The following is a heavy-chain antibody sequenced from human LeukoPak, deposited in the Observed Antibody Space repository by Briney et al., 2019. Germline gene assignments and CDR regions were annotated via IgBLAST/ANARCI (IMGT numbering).Heavy chain of an antibody. V-gene: IGHV1-2*02. J-gene: IGHJ4*02. CDR1: GYTFTNFY. Sequence: GASVNVSCKASGYTFTNFYIHWVRQAPGQGLEWMGWNNPNSGDTNYAQGFQGRVTMTRDTSISTAYMEVSRLTSDDTAIYYCATGYGDYESRFDSWGQGTLVTVYS. CDR3: ATGYGDYESRFDS. D-gene: IGHD4-17*01. CDR2: NNPNSGDT.